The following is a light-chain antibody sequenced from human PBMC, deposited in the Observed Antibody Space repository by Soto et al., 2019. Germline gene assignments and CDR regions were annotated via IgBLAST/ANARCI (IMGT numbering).Light chain of an antibody. CDR3: QSYDSSLSGVV. J-gene: IGLJ2*01. V-gene: IGLV1-40*01. CDR2: GNS. Sequence: QSVLTQPPSVSGAPGQRVTISCTGSSSNIGAGYDVHWYQQLPGTAHKLLIYGNSNRPSGXXXRFSGSKSGTSASLAITGLQAEDEADYYCQSYDSSLSGVVFGGGTKLTVL. CDR1: SSNIGAGYD.